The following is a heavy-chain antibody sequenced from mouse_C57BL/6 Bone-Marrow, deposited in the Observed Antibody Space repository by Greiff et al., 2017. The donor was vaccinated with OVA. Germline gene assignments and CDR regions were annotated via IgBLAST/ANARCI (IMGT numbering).Heavy chain of an antibody. CDR1: GYTFTSYW. CDR3: AIWAVWDD. CDR2: IHPTDSAH. Sequence: QVQLQQPGAELVKPGASVKVSCKASGYTFTSYWMHWVKQRPGKGLEWIGRIHPTDSAHNYNQKFKGKATLTEDKSSSTAYMQLSSLTSEDAADYYCAIWAVWDDWGQGTTLTVSS. J-gene: IGHJ2*01. V-gene: IGHV1-74*01.